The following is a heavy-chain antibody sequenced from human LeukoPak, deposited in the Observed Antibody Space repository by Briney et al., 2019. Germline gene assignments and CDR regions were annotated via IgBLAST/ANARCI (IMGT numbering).Heavy chain of an antibody. CDR3: AKDLREYSSSPRNAFDI. CDR1: RFTFSSYA. V-gene: IGHV3-23*01. J-gene: IGHJ3*02. D-gene: IGHD6-6*01. CDR2: ISSSGGYT. Sequence: GGSLRLSCAASRFTFSSYAMSWVRQAPGKGLEWVSTISSSGGYTYYADSVKGRFTISRDNSKNTLYLQMNSLRAEDTAVYYSAKDLREYSSSPRNAFDIWGQGTMVTVSS.